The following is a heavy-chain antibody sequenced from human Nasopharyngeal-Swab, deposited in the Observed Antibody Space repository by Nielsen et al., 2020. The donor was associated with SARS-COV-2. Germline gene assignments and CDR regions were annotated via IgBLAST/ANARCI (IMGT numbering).Heavy chain of an antibody. CDR2: INPSGGST. D-gene: IGHD2-15*01. V-gene: IGHV1-46*01. CDR1: GYTFTSYY. Sequence: ASVKVSCKAPGYTFTSYYMHWVRQAPGQGLEWMGIINPSGGSTSYAQKFQGRVTMTRDTSTSTVYMELSSLRSEDTAVYYCAREVVVVVAAASMDVWGQGTTVTVSS. CDR3: AREVVVVVAAASMDV. J-gene: IGHJ6*02.